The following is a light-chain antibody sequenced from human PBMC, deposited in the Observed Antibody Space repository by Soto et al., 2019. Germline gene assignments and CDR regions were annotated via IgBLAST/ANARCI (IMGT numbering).Light chain of an antibody. J-gene: IGKJ2*01. V-gene: IGKV4-1*01. Sequence: DIVMTQSPDSLAVYLGERATINCKSSQSVLYSSNNKNYLAWYQQKPGQPPKLLIYWASTRESGVPDRFSGSGSGTDFTLTIISLQAEDVAVYYCQQYYSTPHTFGQGTKLEIK. CDR2: WAS. CDR1: QSVLYSSNNKNY. CDR3: QQYYSTPHT.